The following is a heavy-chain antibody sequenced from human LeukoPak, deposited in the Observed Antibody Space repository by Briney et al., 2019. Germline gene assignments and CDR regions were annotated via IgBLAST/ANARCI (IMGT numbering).Heavy chain of an antibody. Sequence: GASVKVSCKPSGYTFTSYGISWVRQAPGQGLEWMGWISAYNGNTNYAQKLQGRVTMTTDTSTSTAYMELRSLRSDDTAVYYCAREDSSSWPEGVDYWGQGTLVTVSS. CDR3: AREDSSSWPEGVDY. D-gene: IGHD6-13*01. CDR1: GYTFTSYG. J-gene: IGHJ4*02. V-gene: IGHV1-18*01. CDR2: ISAYNGNT.